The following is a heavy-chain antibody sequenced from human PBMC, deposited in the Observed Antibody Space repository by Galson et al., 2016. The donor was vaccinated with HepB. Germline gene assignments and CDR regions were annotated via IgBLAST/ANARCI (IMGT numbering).Heavy chain of an antibody. J-gene: IGHJ4*02. CDR1: GDSVSSNSAN. Sequence: AISGDSVSSNSANWHWIRQSPSRGLEWLGRTYYKSNWYYDYAVSVKSRITINPDTSKNQFSLQLNSVTPEDTAVYYCTRSSPFNTGTFDFWGQGTLVTVSS. V-gene: IGHV6-1*01. CDR2: TYYKSNWYY. D-gene: IGHD5-18*01. CDR3: TRSSPFNTGTFDF.